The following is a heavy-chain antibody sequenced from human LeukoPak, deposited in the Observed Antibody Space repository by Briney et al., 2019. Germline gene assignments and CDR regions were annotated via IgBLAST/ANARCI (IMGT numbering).Heavy chain of an antibody. D-gene: IGHD3-22*01. CDR3: ARSSYYDDAFDY. J-gene: IGHJ4*02. CDR2: IDYSGIT. CDR1: GGSISSHY. V-gene: IGHV4-59*11. Sequence: SETLSLTCTVSGGSISSHYWNWIRQPPGKGLEYIGYIDYSGITEYNPSLKGRVTISADTSKNQLSLKVRFVTAADTAVYYCARSSYYDDAFDYWGPGTLVTVSS.